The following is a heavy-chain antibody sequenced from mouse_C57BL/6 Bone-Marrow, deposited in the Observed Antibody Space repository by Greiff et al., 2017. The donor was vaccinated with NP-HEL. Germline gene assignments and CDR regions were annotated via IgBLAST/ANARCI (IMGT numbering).Heavy chain of an antibody. J-gene: IGHJ2*01. CDR1: GYAFSSYW. Sequence: VKLMESGAELVKPGASVKISCKASGYAFSSYWMTWVKQRPGKGLEWIGQIYPGDGDTNSNGKFKGKATLTADKSSSTAYMQLSSLTSEDSAVYFCARGGEDWGQGTTLTVSS. V-gene: IGHV1-80*01. D-gene: IGHD2-13*01. CDR3: ARGGED. CDR2: IYPGDGDT.